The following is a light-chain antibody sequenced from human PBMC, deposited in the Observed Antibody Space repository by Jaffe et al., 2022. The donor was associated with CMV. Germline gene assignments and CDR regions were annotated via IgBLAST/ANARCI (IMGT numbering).Light chain of an antibody. CDR3: QQFGSSPPT. J-gene: IGKJ5*01. Sequence: EIVLTQSPGTLSLSPGERATLSCRASQSVNFSYLAWYQQKPGQAPRLLIYGASNRATDIPDRFSGSGSGTDFTLIISRLEPEDFAVYYCQQFGSSPPTFGQGTRLEIK. V-gene: IGKV3-20*01. CDR2: GAS. CDR1: QSVNFSY.